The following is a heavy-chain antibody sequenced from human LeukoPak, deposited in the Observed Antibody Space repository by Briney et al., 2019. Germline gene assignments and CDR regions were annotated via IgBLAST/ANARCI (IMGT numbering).Heavy chain of an antibody. CDR2: ISGNGGST. CDR3: SKIPSLITPPVYFDY. Sequence: GRSLRLSCAASGFTFSSYAMSCVRQAAGEGLEWVSAISGNGGSTYYADSVKGRFTISRDNSKNTLYLQMNSLRAEDTAVYYCSKIPSLITPPVYFDYWGQGTLVTVSS. CDR1: GFTFSSYA. J-gene: IGHJ4*02. D-gene: IGHD3-16*01. V-gene: IGHV3-23*01.